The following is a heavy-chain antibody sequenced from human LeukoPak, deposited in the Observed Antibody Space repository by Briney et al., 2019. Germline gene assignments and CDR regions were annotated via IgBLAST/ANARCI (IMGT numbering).Heavy chain of an antibody. D-gene: IGHD3-3*01. Sequence: SVKVSCKASGGTFSSYAISWVRQAPGQGLEWMGGIVPIFGTANYAQKFQGRVTITTDESTSTAYMELSSLRSEDTAVYYCARSPPFWSGYYTWFDPWGQGTLVTVSS. CDR2: IVPIFGTA. CDR1: GGTFSSYA. V-gene: IGHV1-69*05. J-gene: IGHJ5*02. CDR3: ARSPPFWSGYYTWFDP.